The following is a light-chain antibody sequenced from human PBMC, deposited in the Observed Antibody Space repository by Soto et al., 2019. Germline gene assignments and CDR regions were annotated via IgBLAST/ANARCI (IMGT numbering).Light chain of an antibody. Sequence: LTHPRSVSGSPGQSFTISCTGTSSDVGGYNYVSWYQQHPGKAPKLMIYDVSKRPSGVPDRFSGSKSGNTASLTISGLQAEDEADFYCCSFAGGYTYVFGPGTKVTVL. CDR2: DVS. J-gene: IGLJ1*01. V-gene: IGLV2-11*01. CDR3: CSFAGGYTYV. CDR1: SSDVGGYNY.